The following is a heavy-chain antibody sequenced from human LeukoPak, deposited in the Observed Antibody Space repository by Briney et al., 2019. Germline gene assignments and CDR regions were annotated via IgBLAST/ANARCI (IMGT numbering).Heavy chain of an antibody. J-gene: IGHJ3*02. D-gene: IGHD3-3*02. CDR2: ISGSGGST. V-gene: IGHV3-23*01. Sequence: GGSLRLSCAASGFTFSSYAMSWVRQAPGKGLEWVSAISGSGGSTYYADSVKGRFTISRDNAKNSLYLQMNSLRAEDTAVYYCARDHRIFGVVITPDAFDIWGQGTMVTVSS. CDR3: ARDHRIFGVVITPDAFDI. CDR1: GFTFSSYA.